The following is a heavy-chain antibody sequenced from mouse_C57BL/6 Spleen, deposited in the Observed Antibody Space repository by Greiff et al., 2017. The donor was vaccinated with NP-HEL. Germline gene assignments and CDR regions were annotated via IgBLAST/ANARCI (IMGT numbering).Heavy chain of an antibody. D-gene: IGHD1-1*01. Sequence: QVQLQQPGAELVKPGASVKLSCKASGYTFTSYWMHWVKQRPGPGLEWIGMIHPNSGRTNYNEKFKSKATLTVDKSSSTAYMQLSSLTSEDSAVYYCARRDYYGSSYYFDYWGQGTTLTVSS. CDR3: ARRDYYGSSYYFDY. J-gene: IGHJ2*01. CDR2: IHPNSGRT. V-gene: IGHV1-64*01. CDR1: GYTFTSYW.